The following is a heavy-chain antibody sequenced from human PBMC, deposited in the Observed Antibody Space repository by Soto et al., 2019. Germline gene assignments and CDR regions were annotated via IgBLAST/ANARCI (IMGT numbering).Heavy chain of an antibody. CDR3: ARESDSGYGGVDH. Sequence: GGSLRLSCAASGFTFSSYAMHWVRQAPGKGLEWVALISYDGWNKDHADSVKGRFTISRDNSKNTLYLQMDSLRAEDTAVYYCARESDSGYGGVDHWGQGTLVTVSS. J-gene: IGHJ4*02. CDR1: GFTFSSYA. V-gene: IGHV3-30*04. CDR2: ISYDGWNK. D-gene: IGHD5-12*01.